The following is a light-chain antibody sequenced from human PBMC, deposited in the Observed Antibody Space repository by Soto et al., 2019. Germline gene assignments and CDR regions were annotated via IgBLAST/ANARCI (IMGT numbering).Light chain of an antibody. V-gene: IGKV3-20*01. CDR2: GAS. CDR3: QQYNNWPIT. J-gene: IGKJ5*01. Sequence: EIVLTQSPGTLSLSPGERATLSCRASQSVSNSYLAWYQQKPGQAPRLLIYGASSRATGIPDRFSGSGSGTEFTLTISSLQSEDFAVHYCQQYNNWPITFGQGTRLEIK. CDR1: QSVSNSY.